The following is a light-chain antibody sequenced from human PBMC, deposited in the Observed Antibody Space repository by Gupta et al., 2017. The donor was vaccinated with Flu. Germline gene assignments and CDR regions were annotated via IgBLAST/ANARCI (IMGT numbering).Light chain of an antibody. Sequence: PSLLSASVGDRVTITCRASQDIGSYLAWYQKKPGKAPQFLIYGASTLESGVPSRFSGSGSGTEFILTISSLQSEDSATYYCQQFDRYPLTFGGGTKVEIK. J-gene: IGKJ4*01. V-gene: IGKV1-9*01. CDR3: QQFDRYPLT. CDR1: QDIGSY. CDR2: GAS.